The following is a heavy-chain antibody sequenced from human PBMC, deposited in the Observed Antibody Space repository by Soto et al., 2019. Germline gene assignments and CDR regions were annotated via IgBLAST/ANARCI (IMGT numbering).Heavy chain of an antibody. CDR1: GFTFSSYS. J-gene: IGHJ6*03. CDR2: ISSSSSYI. CDR3: AREWSYSRGGYYYYMDV. D-gene: IGHD2-21*01. Sequence: EVQLVESGGGLVKPGGSLRLSCAASGFTFSSYSMNWVRQAPGKALEWVSSISSSSSYIYYADSVKGRFTISRDNAKNSLYLQMNSLRAEDTAVYYCAREWSYSRGGYYYYMDVWGKGTTVTVSS. V-gene: IGHV3-21*01.